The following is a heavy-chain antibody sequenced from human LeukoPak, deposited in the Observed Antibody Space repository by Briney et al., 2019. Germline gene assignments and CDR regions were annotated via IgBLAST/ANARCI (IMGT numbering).Heavy chain of an antibody. CDR2: INHSGST. V-gene: IGHV4-34*01. CDR3: ARAGRYSKGSWDY. J-gene: IGHJ4*02. Sequence: SETLSLTCAVYGGSFSGYYWSWIRQPPGKGLEWTGEINHSGSTNYNPSLKSRVTISVDTSKNQFSLKLSSVTAADTAVYYCARAGRYSKGSWDYWGQGTLVTVPS. CDR1: GGSFSGYY. D-gene: IGHD4-11*01.